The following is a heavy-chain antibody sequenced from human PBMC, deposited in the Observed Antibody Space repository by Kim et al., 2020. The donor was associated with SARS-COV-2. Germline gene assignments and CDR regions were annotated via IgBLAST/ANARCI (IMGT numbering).Heavy chain of an antibody. Sequence: HYNPSLKTRVNISLDTSKNQISLNLTSVTAADTAIYYCARKQLIAAPFDYWGQGVPVTVSS. D-gene: IGHD6-13*01. CDR3: ARKQLIAAPFDY. J-gene: IGHJ4*02. V-gene: IGHV4-34*01.